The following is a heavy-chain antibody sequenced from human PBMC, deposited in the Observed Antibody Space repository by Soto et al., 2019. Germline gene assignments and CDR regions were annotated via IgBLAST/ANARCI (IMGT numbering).Heavy chain of an antibody. CDR1: GGSVSSGSYY. J-gene: IGHJ5*02. CDR3: ARDPRYCISTSCYAGWFDP. V-gene: IGHV4-61*01. D-gene: IGHD2-2*01. Sequence: SETLSLTCTVSGGSVSSGSYYWSWIRQPPGKGLEWIGYIYYSGSTNYNPSLKSRVTISVDTSKNQFSLKLSSVTAADTAVYYCARDPRYCISTSCYAGWFDPWGQGTLVPVSS. CDR2: IYYSGST.